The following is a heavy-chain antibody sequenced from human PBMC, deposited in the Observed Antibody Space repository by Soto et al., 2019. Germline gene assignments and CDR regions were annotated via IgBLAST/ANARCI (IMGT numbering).Heavy chain of an antibody. CDR2: IYYSGST. CDR3: ARTSQYGSWGRYYYYYGMDV. V-gene: IGHV4-61*01. CDR1: GGSVSSGSYY. J-gene: IGHJ6*02. D-gene: IGHD1-26*01. Sequence: QVQLQESGPGLVKPSETLSLTCTVSGGSVSSGSYYWSWIRQPPGKGLEWIGYIYYSGSTNYNPSPKSRVTISVDTSKNQFSLKLSSVTAADTAVYYCARTSQYGSWGRYYYYYGMDVWGQGTTVTVSS.